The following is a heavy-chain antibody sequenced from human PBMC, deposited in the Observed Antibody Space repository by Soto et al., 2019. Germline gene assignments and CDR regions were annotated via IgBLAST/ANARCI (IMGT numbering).Heavy chain of an antibody. CDR3: ARFRGSYGMDV. Sequence: QVQLVQSGAEVKKPGSSVKVSCKGSGGTFSSYTISWVRQAPGQGLEWMGRIIPILGIANHAQKFQGRVTXTXXKSTSTDYMELSSLSSEDTAVYYCARFRGSYGMDVWGQGTTVTVSS. CDR2: IIPILGIA. J-gene: IGHJ6*02. CDR1: GGTFSSYT. V-gene: IGHV1-69*02. D-gene: IGHD3-10*01.